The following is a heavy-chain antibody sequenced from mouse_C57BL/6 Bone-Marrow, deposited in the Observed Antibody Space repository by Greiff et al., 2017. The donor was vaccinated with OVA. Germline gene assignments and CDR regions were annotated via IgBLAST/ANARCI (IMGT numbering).Heavy chain of an antibody. V-gene: IGHV10-3*01. J-gene: IGHJ4*01. CDR3: VRTPIRYAMDY. CDR2: IRSESSNYAT. D-gene: IGHD2-4*01. Sequence: EVKLVESGGGLVQPKGSLKLSCAASGFTFNTYAMHWVRQAPGKGLEWVARIRSESSNYATYYADSVKDRFTISRDDSQSMLYLQLKNRKTEDTAMYYCVRTPIRYAMDYWGQGTSVTVSS. CDR1: GFTFNTYA.